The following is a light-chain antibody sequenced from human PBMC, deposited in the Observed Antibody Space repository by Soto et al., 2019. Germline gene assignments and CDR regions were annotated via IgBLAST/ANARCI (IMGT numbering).Light chain of an antibody. Sequence: DIVMTQSPLSLPVTPGEPASISCRSSKSLLHSNGFNYLDWYLQKPGQSPQLLIYLGSTRASGVPDRFSGSGSGTDFTLKISRVEAEDVGVYYCMQALQTGWTFGQGTKVEIK. CDR3: MQALQTGWT. V-gene: IGKV2-28*01. J-gene: IGKJ1*01. CDR1: KSLLHSNGFNY. CDR2: LGS.